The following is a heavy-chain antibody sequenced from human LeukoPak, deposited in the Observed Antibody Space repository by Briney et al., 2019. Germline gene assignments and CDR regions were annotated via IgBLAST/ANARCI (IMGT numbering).Heavy chain of an antibody. CDR3: ARTNTDRHYYDSSGYYLVY. V-gene: IGHV1-2*04. CDR1: GYTFTGYY. Sequence: ASVKVSCKASGYTFTGYYMHWVRQAPGQGLEWMGWINPNSGGTNYAQKFQGWVTTTRDTSTSTAYMELRSLRYDDTAVYYCARTNTDRHYYDSSGYYLVYWGQGTLVTVSS. D-gene: IGHD3-22*01. CDR2: INPNSGGT. J-gene: IGHJ4*02.